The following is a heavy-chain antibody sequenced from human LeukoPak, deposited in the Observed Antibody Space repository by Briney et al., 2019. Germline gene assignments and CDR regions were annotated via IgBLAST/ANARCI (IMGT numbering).Heavy chain of an antibody. CDR2: ISGSGGST. V-gene: IGHV3-23*01. CDR3: AKDSHNWNVDRFDP. J-gene: IGHJ5*02. D-gene: IGHD1-20*01. Sequence: GGSLRLSCAASGFTFSSYEMNWVRQAPGKGLEWVSAISGSGGSTYYADSVKGRFTISRDNSKNTLYLQMNSLRAEDTAVYYCAKDSHNWNVDRFDPWGQGTLVTVSS. CDR1: GFTFSSYE.